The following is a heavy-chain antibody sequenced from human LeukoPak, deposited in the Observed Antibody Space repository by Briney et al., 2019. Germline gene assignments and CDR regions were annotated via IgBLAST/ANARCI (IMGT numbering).Heavy chain of an antibody. CDR1: GFTFSSSW. CDR2: IRGDGTIS. D-gene: IGHD1-26*01. Sequence: GVSLRLSCAASGFTFSSSWMHWVRQPPGKGLVWVSGIRGDGTISNYADSVQGRFRISRDNAKNTVFLEMNNLRPDDSGFYYCARVGSPSDSWGRGTQVTVSS. J-gene: IGHJ5*01. CDR3: ARVGSPSDS. V-gene: IGHV3-74*01.